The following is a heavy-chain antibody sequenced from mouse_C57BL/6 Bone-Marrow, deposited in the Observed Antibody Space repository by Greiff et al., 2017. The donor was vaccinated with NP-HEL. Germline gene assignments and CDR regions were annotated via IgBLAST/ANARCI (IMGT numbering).Heavy chain of an antibody. D-gene: IGHD1-1*01. CDR2: IDPNSGGT. CDR3: ARYYYGSRGWYFDV. V-gene: IGHV1-72*01. Sequence: QVQLQQPGADLVKPGASVKLSCKASGYTFTSYWMHWVKQRPGRGLEWIGRIDPNSGGTKLNEKFKTKAKLTVDKPSSPAYMQLRSLTSEDSAFYYCARYYYGSRGWYFDVWGTGTTVTVSS. CDR1: GYTFTSYW. J-gene: IGHJ1*03.